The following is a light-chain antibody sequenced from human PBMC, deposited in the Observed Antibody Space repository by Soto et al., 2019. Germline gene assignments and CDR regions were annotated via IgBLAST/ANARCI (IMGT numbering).Light chain of an antibody. J-gene: IGKJ4*01. CDR2: GAS. CDR1: QGVSSK. Sequence: DMVVRQSRATLSVAPGERVTFSCRVSQGVSSKLAWYQHKPGQAPRLLISGASTGATGIPDRFSGSGSGTDFTLTISRLDPEDFAVYYCRQDGRSLEFGVGGGTKVDIK. CDR3: RQDGRSLEFG. V-gene: IGKV3-20*01.